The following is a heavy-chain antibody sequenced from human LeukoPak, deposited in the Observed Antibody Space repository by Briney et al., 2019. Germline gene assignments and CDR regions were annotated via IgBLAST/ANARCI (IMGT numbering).Heavy chain of an antibody. Sequence: GGSLRLSCAASGFTFSSYSMNWVRQAPGKGLEWVSYISSSSSTIYYADSVKGRFTISRDNAENSLYLQMNSLRAEDTAVYYCASRISAAGVYFQHWGQGTLVTVSS. J-gene: IGHJ1*01. CDR2: ISSSSSTI. CDR1: GFTFSSYS. V-gene: IGHV3-48*04. D-gene: IGHD6-13*01. CDR3: ASRISAAGVYFQH.